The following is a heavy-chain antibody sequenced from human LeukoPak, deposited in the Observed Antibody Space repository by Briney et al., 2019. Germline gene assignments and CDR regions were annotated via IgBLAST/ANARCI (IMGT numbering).Heavy chain of an antibody. D-gene: IGHD6-6*01. V-gene: IGHV4-59*01. Sequence: PSGTLSLTCAVSGGSISSYYWSWIRQPPGKGLEWIGYIYYSGSTNYNPSPKSRVTISVDTSKNQFSLKLSSVTAADTAVYYCARIEYSSSSGAFDIWGQGTMVTVSS. CDR3: ARIEYSSSSGAFDI. CDR1: GGSISSYY. CDR2: IYYSGST. J-gene: IGHJ3*02.